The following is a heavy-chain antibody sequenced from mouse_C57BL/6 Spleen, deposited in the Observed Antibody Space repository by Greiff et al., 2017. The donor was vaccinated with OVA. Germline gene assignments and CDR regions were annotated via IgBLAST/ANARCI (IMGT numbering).Heavy chain of an antibody. V-gene: IGHV5-9*01. J-gene: IGHJ4*01. Sequence: EVQLQESGGGLVKPGGSLKLSCAASGFTFSSYTMSWVRQTPEKRLEWVATISGGGGNTYYPDSVKGRFTISRDNAKNTLYLQMSSLRSEDTALYYCARHEVAYYAMDYWGQGTSVTVSS. D-gene: IGHD1-3*01. CDR2: ISGGGGNT. CDR3: ARHEVAYYAMDY. CDR1: GFTFSSYT.